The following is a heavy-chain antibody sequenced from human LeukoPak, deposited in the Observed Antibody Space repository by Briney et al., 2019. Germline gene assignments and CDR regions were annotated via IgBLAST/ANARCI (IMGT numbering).Heavy chain of an antibody. CDR1: GFTVSSNY. CDR3: ARSHSSGYYSGRHFDY. D-gene: IGHD3-22*01. Sequence: GGSLRLSCAASGFTVSSNYMSWVRQAPGKGLEWVSVIYSGGSTYHADSVKGRFTISRDNSKNTLYLQMNSLRAEDTAVYYCARSHSSGYYSGRHFDYWGQGTLVTVSS. CDR2: IYSGGST. J-gene: IGHJ4*02. V-gene: IGHV3-53*01.